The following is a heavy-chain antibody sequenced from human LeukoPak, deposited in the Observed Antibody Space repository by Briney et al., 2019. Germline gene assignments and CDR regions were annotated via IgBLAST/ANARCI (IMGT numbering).Heavy chain of an antibody. CDR2: IWYDGSNK. J-gene: IGHJ4*02. CDR3: ARESNSSGWHLRVYSDY. CDR1: GFTFSSYG. V-gene: IGHV3-33*01. D-gene: IGHD6-19*01. Sequence: PGRSLRLSCAASGFTFSSYGMPWVRQAPGKGLEWVAVIWYDGSNKYYADSVKGRFTISRDNSKNTLYLQMNSLRAEDTAVYYCARESNSSGWHLRVYSDYWGQGTLVTVSS.